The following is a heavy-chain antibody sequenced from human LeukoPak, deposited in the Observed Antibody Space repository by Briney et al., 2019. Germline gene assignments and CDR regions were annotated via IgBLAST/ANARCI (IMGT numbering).Heavy chain of an antibody. Sequence: GGSLRLSCAASGFVVTANYLAWARQAPGKGLEWVSTISNGGDPFYGDSVKGRSTISRDESTNTFSLQLDSLRVEDMGVYYCARAGSSSWYWVRFDYWGQGTLVTVSS. CDR1: GFVVTANY. J-gene: IGHJ4*02. CDR2: ISNGGDP. D-gene: IGHD6-13*01. V-gene: IGHV3-53*01. CDR3: ARAGSSSWYWVRFDY.